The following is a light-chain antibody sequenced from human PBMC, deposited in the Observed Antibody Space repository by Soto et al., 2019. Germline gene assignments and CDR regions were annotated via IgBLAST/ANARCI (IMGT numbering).Light chain of an antibody. Sequence: QSALTQPASVSGSPGQSITISCTGTSSDVGGYNYVSWYQQHPGKAPKLMIYEVSNRPSGVSNRFSGSKSGNTASLTISGLQAEDEADYYCSSYTSSSHPFGTGTKVTVL. CDR3: SSYTSSSHP. J-gene: IGLJ1*01. CDR2: EVS. CDR1: SSDVGGYNY. V-gene: IGLV2-14*01.